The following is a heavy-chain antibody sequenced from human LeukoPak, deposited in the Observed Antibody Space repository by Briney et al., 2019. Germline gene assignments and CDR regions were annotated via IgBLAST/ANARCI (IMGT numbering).Heavy chain of an antibody. J-gene: IGHJ6*03. Sequence: ASVKVSCTASGYTFTGYYMHWVRQAPGQGLEWMGWINPNSGGSKYEQKFQDRVTMARDTSISTAYMELSRLTSDDTALYYCARADHSSKWYRFYMDVWGKGTTVTTSS. CDR3: ARADHSSKWYRFYMDV. V-gene: IGHV1-2*02. CDR1: GYTFTGYY. CDR2: INPNSGGS. D-gene: IGHD6-13*01.